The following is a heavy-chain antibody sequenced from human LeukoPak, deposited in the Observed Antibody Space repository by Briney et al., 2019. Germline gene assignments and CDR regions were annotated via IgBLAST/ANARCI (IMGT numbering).Heavy chain of an antibody. Sequence: GGSLRLSCAASGFTFSAHTMNWVRLAPGKGLEWVSYIGSTSITIYYAQSVEGRFTISRDNGKNSLYLQMSSLTVEDTAVYYCARGPLYDITGSYGLWGEGTLVTVSS. CDR1: GFTFSAHT. CDR2: IGSTSITI. D-gene: IGHD3-22*01. J-gene: IGHJ4*02. V-gene: IGHV3-48*01. CDR3: ARGPLYDITGSYGL.